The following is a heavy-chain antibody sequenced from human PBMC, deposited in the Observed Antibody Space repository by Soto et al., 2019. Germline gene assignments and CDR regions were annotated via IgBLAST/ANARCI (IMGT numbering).Heavy chain of an antibody. J-gene: IGHJ6*02. V-gene: IGHV1-2*02. D-gene: IGHD4-4*01. CDR1: GYTFTGYY. CDR3: ARDPLPTAVTDQYGMDV. Sequence: GASVKVSCKASGYTFTGYYMHWVRQAPGQGLEWMGWINPNSGGTNYAQKFQGRVTMTRDTSISTAYVELSRLRSDDTAVYYCARDPLPTAVTDQYGMDVWGQGTTVTVSS. CDR2: INPNSGGT.